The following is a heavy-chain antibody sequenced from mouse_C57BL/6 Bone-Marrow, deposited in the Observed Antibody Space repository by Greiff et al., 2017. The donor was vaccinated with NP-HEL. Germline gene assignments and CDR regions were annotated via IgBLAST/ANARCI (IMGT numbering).Heavy chain of an antibody. D-gene: IGHD4-1*01. CDR2: ISSGGSYT. V-gene: IGHV5-6*02. J-gene: IGHJ3*01. CDR1: GFTFSSYG. CDR3: ARRNWVWFAY. Sequence: EVKVVESGGDLVKPGGSLKLSCAASGFTFSSYGMSWVRQTPDKRLEWVATISSGGSYTYYPDSVKGRFTISRDNAKNTLYLQMSSLKSEDTAMYYCARRNWVWFAYWGQGTLVTVSA.